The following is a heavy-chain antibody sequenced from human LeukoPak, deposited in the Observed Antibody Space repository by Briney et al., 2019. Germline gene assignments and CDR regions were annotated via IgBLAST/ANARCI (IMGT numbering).Heavy chain of an antibody. Sequence: SETLSLTCTVSGGSISSSSYYWGWIRQPPGEGLEWIGSIYYSGGTYYNPSLKSRVSISVDTSKTQFSLKLTSVTAADTAVYYCARQEFSTSPLDYWGQGTLVTVSS. V-gene: IGHV4-39*01. CDR1: GGSISSSSYY. CDR3: ARQEFSTSPLDY. D-gene: IGHD6-6*01. CDR2: IYYSGGT. J-gene: IGHJ4*02.